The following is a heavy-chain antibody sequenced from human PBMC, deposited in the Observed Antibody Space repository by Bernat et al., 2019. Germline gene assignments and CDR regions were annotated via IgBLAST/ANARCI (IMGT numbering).Heavy chain of an antibody. CDR3: ARDYTVSGHNCFDS. CDR2: ISYDGSGR. CDR1: GFTFRSFA. J-gene: IGHJ5*01. V-gene: IGHV3-33*01. Sequence: QVQLLESGGGVVQPGRSLRLSCAASGFTFRSFAMHWARQAPGKGLEWVAVISYDGSGRYYADSVKGRFTISRDNSKNTLYLQMNSLRAEDTAVYYCARDYTVSGHNCFDSWGQGTLVTVSS. D-gene: IGHD2-2*02.